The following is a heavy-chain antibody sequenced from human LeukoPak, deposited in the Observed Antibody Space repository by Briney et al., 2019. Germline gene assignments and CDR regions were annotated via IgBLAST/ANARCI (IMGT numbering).Heavy chain of an antibody. D-gene: IGHD6-13*01. CDR3: ARGLGDHYSSKHWYYFDY. CDR2: IYSSGNT. J-gene: IGHJ4*02. V-gene: IGHV3-53*01. Sequence: PGGSLRLSCAASGFTVSSNYMNWVRQAPGKGLEWVSIIYSSGNTYYADSVRGRLTISRDVSKNTLYLQMSSLRAEDTAVYYCARGLGDHYSSKHWYYFDYWGQGTLVTVSS. CDR1: GFTVSSNY.